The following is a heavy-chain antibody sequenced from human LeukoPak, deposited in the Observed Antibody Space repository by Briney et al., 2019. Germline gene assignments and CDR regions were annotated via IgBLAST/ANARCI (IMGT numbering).Heavy chain of an antibody. CDR3: ARDPFSCSGGSCYLDY. V-gene: IGHV3-48*01. CDR2: ISSSSSTI. CDR1: GFTFSSYS. J-gene: IGHJ4*02. Sequence: GGSLRLSCAASGFTFSSYSMNWVRQAPGKGLEWVSYISSSSSTIYYADSVKGRFTISRDNAKNSLYLQMNSLRAEDTAVYYCARDPFSCSGGSCYLDYWGQGTLVTVSS. D-gene: IGHD2-15*01.